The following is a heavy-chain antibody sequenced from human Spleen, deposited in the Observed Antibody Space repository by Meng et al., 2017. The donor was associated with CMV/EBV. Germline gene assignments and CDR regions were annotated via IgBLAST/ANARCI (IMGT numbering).Heavy chain of an antibody. V-gene: IGHV4-39*01. Sequence: SETLSPTCTVPGDPISSTIYYWGWIRQPPGKGLEWIGSIFYSGTTYYNPSLQSRLTISVDTSKNQFSLKLSSVTAADTAVYYCTRTNLDSSGSKGYYFDYWGQGTLVTVSS. D-gene: IGHD6-19*01. J-gene: IGHJ4*02. CDR2: IFYSGTT. CDR3: TRTNLDSSGSKGYYFDY. CDR1: GDPISSTIYY.